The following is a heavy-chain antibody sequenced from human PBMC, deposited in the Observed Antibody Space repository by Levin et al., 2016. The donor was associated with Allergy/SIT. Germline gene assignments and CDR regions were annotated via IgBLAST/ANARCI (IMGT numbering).Heavy chain of an antibody. CDR3: ARDRTYGYFDY. Sequence: WIRQPPGKGLEWIGSIHYSGSTYYNPSLKSRVTISVDTSKNQFSLKLSSVTAADTAVYYCARDRTYGYFDYWGQGTLVTVSS. V-gene: IGHV4-39*01. D-gene: IGHD2-15*01. CDR2: IHYSGST. J-gene: IGHJ4*02.